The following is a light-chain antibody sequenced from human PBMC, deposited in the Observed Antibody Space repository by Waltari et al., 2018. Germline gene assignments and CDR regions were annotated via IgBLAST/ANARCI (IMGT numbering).Light chain of an antibody. CDR2: DAS. CDR3: QQRANCPPVT. V-gene: IGKV3-11*01. J-gene: IGKJ5*01. Sequence: DIVLTQSPGTLSLSPGERATLSCRASQSVNRYLAWYQHKPGQAPRLLIYDASNRATGMPARFSGSGSGTDFTLSISSLEPEDFAVYYCQQRANCPPVTFGQGTRLEIK. CDR1: QSVNRY.